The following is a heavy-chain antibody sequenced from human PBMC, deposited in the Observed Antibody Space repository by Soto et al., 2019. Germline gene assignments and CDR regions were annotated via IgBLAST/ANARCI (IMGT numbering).Heavy chain of an antibody. J-gene: IGHJ3*01. V-gene: IGHV4-59*04. CDR1: GGSISSYY. CDR3: AGRDIDNWHQGHAFAV. CDR2: IYYSGST. D-gene: IGHD1-20*01. Sequence: SETLSLTCTVSGGSISSYYWSWIRQPPGKGLEWIGYIYYSGSTSYNPSLKSRVTISVDTSENQFSLKLSYVTAADTAFYYCAGRDIDNWHQGHAFAVWCQGTMVTVSS.